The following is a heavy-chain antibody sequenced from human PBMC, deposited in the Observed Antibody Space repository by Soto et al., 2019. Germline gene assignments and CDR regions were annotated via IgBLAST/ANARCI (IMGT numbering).Heavy chain of an antibody. V-gene: IGHV1-69*13. Sequence: SVTVSCKDSGGNFSSYATSWVRQAPGRGRESMGGIIPIFGAANYAQKFQGRVTITADESTSTAYMELSSLRSEDTAVYYCASDRYCSGGSCYTPNNWFDPWGQGTLVAASS. D-gene: IGHD2-15*01. J-gene: IGHJ5*02. CDR2: IIPIFGAA. CDR3: ASDRYCSGGSCYTPNNWFDP. CDR1: GGNFSSYA.